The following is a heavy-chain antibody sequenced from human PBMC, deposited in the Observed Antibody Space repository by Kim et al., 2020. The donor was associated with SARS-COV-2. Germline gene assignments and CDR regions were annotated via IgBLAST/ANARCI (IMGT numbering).Heavy chain of an antibody. CDR2: ISKDGTDK. J-gene: IGHJ4*02. Sequence: GGSLRLSCAASGFTFSRYGMHWVRQRPGKGLEWVAVISKDGTDKQYADAVRGRFTISRDDSNNTLYLQRSSLRPDDTAVYRCAKNSMISIHPRARQPHIDVGGQGSLVTVSS. CDR1: GFTFSRYG. D-gene: IGHD2-21*01. V-gene: IGHV3-30*18. CDR3: AKNSMISIHPRARQPHIDV.